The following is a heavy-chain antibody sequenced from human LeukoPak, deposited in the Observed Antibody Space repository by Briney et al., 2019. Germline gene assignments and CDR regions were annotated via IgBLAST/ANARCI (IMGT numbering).Heavy chain of an antibody. D-gene: IGHD5-18*01. V-gene: IGHV4-34*01. CDR3: ARGERDTAMARGLGPTGY. CDR2: INHSEST. Sequence: SETLSLTCAVYGGSFSGYYWSWIRQPPGKGLEWIGEINHSESTNYNPSLKSRVTISVDTSKNQFSLKLSSVTAADTAVYYCARGERDTAMARGLGPTGYWGQGTLVTVSS. J-gene: IGHJ4*02. CDR1: GGSFSGYY.